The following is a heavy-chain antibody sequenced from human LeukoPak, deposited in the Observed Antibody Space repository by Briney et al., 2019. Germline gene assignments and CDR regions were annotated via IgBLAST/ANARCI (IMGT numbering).Heavy chain of an antibody. V-gene: IGHV1-8*02. D-gene: IGHD3-3*01. CDR1: GYIFTNYD. Sequence: ASVKVSCKASGYIFTNYDVMWVRQATGQGLEWMGWVNPNSGDTGYAKKFQGRVTVTRNTAISTVYMELTSLTSEDTAVYYCARLEREAEYDFSRWVYYYYMDVWAKGPRSASP. CDR2: VNPNSGDT. CDR3: ARLEREAEYDFSRWVYYYYMDV. J-gene: IGHJ6*03.